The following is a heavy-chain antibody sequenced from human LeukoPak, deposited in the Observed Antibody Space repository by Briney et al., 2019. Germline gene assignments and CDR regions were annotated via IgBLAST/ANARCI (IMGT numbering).Heavy chain of an antibody. J-gene: IGHJ4*02. CDR3: ARDRRIAAAGTLSY. CDR2: MNPNSGNT. D-gene: IGHD6-13*01. CDR1: GYTFTSYD. V-gene: IGHV1-8*01. Sequence: ASVKVSCKASGYTFTSYDINWVRQATGQGLEWMGWMNPNSGNTGYAQKLQGRVTMTRNTSISTAYMELSSLRSEDTAVYYCARDRRIAAAGTLSYWGQGTLVTVSS.